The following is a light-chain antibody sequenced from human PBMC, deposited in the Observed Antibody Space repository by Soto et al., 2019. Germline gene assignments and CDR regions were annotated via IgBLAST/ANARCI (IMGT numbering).Light chain of an antibody. CDR2: DAS. CDR3: QQRGKWIT. J-gene: IGKJ5*01. Sequence: EIVLTQSPATLSLSPGERATLSCRASQSVSGHLAWYQQRPGQAPRLLIYDASNRATGIPARFSGSGSGTDFTLTISSLETEDFAVYYCQQRGKWITFGQGTRLEIK. CDR1: QSVSGH. V-gene: IGKV3-11*01.